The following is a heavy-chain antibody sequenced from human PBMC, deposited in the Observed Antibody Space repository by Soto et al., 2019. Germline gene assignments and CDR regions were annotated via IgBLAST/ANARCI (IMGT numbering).Heavy chain of an antibody. V-gene: IGHV3-21*01. Sequence: SLRLSCAASGFTFSSYSMNWGRQAPGKGLEWVSSISSSSSYIYYADSVKVRFTISRDNAKNSLYLQMNSLRAEDTAVYYCASFLGRIAVAGTDYYYYGMDVWGQGTTVTVSS. CDR3: ASFLGRIAVAGTDYYYYGMDV. CDR1: GFTFSSYS. D-gene: IGHD6-19*01. CDR2: ISSSSSYI. J-gene: IGHJ6*02.